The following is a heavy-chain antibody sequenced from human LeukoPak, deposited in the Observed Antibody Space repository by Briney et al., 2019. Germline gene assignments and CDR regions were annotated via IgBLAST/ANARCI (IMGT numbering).Heavy chain of an antibody. V-gene: IGHV3-23*01. D-gene: IGHD2-2*01. J-gene: IGHJ6*02. CDR2: ISGSGGST. CDR3: AKDHCSSTSCYHYYYYYGMDV. Sequence: GGSLRLSCAASGFTFSSYAMSWVRQAPGKGLEWVSAISGSGGSTYYAHSVKGRFTISRDNSKNTLYLQMNSLRAEDTAVYYCAKDHCSSTSCYHYYYYYGMDVWAQGTTVTVSS. CDR1: GFTFSSYA.